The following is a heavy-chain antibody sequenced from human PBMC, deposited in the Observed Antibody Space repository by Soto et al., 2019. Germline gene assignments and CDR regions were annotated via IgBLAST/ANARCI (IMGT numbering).Heavy chain of an antibody. J-gene: IGHJ6*02. CDR3: AKHSPCTYYYGSGSYYNARNGPWCYYYGMDV. CDR1: GFTFSSYA. D-gene: IGHD3-10*01. Sequence: PGGSLRLSCAASGFTFSSYAMSWVRQAPGKGLEWVSAISGSGGSTYYADSVKGRFTISRDNSKNTLYLQMNSLRAEDTAVYYCAKHSPCTYYYGSGSYYNARNGPWCYYYGMDVWGQGTTVTVSS. V-gene: IGHV3-23*01. CDR2: ISGSGGST.